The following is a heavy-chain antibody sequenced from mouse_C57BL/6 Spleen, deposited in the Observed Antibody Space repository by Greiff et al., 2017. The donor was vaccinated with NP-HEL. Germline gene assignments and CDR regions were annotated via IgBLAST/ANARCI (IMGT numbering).Heavy chain of an antibody. CDR1: GYTFTDYN. V-gene: IGHV1-22*01. Sequence: VQLQQSGPELVKPGASVKMSCKASGYTFTDYNMHWVKQSHGKSLEWIGYINPNNGGTSYNQKFKGKATLTVNKSSSTAYMELRSLTSEDSAVYYCARGYDDGNYYAMDYWGQGTSVTVSS. J-gene: IGHJ4*01. CDR2: INPNNGGT. D-gene: IGHD2-2*01. CDR3: ARGYDDGNYYAMDY.